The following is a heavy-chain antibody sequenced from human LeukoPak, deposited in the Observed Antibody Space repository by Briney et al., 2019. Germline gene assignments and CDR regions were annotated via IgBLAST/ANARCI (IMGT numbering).Heavy chain of an antibody. CDR2: ISGSGGST. CDR3: VRFSIAAAGTNGMDV. CDR1: GFTFSSYA. J-gene: IGHJ6*02. Sequence: PGGSLRLSCAASGFTFSSYAMSWVRQAPGKGLEWVSAISGSGGSTYYADSVKGRFTIPRDNSKNTLYLQMNSLRAEDTAVYYCVRFSIAAAGTNGMDVWGQGTTVTVSS. V-gene: IGHV3-23*01. D-gene: IGHD6-13*01.